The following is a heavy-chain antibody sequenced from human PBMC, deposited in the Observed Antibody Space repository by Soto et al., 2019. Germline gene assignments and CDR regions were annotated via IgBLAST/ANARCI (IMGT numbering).Heavy chain of an antibody. CDR3: ARDLGYCSSTSCYRRFDP. Sequence: SETLSLTCTVSGGSISSYYWSWIRQPPGKGLEWIGYIYYSGSTNYNPSLKSRVTISVDTSKNQFSLKLSSVTAADTAVYYCARDLGYCSSTSCYRRFDPWGQGTLVTVSS. J-gene: IGHJ5*02. CDR1: GGSISSYY. CDR2: IYYSGST. D-gene: IGHD2-2*02. V-gene: IGHV4-59*12.